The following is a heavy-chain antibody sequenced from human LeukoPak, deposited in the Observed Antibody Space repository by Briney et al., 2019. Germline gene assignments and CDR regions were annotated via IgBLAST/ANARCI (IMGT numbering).Heavy chain of an antibody. CDR3: ARHWSHSVAQFGRSFWFDP. CDR1: GGSISSYY. Sequence: SSETLSLTCTVSGGSISSYYWTWIRQPPGKGLEWIGYIYYSGSTNYNPSLKSRVSISLDTSKSQFSLKLSSVTAADTAVYYCARHWSHSVAQFGRSFWFDPWGQGTLVTVSS. J-gene: IGHJ5*02. D-gene: IGHD2-15*01. V-gene: IGHV4-59*01. CDR2: IYYSGST.